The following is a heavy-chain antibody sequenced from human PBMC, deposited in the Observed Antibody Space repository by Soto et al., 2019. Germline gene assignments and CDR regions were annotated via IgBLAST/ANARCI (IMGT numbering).Heavy chain of an antibody. CDR3: ASSKNPYYDFWSGYSVYYGMDV. Sequence: SETLSLTCTVSGGSISSGGYYWSWIRQHPGKGLEWIGYIYYSGSTYYNPSLKSQVTISVDTSKNQFSLKLSSVTAADTAVYYCASSKNPYYDFWSGYSVYYGMDVWGQGTTVTVSS. V-gene: IGHV4-31*01. CDR1: GGSISSGGYY. D-gene: IGHD3-3*01. CDR2: IYYSGST. J-gene: IGHJ6*02.